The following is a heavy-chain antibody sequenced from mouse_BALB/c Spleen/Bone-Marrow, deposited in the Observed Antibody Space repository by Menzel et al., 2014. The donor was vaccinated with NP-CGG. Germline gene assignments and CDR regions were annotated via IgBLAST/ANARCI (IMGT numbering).Heavy chain of an antibody. Sequence: VQLQESGPGLVQSSQLLSITCTVSGFSLTNYGLHWVRQSPGKGLEWLGVIWRGGSTDYNAAFMSRLSITRDNSKSXVFFKMNSLQADDTAIYYCAKNRRGTRAMDYWGQGTSVTVSS. CDR1: GFSLTNYG. CDR3: AKNRRGTRAMDY. J-gene: IGHJ4*01. CDR2: IWRGGST. V-gene: IGHV2-5*01. D-gene: IGHD3-3*01.